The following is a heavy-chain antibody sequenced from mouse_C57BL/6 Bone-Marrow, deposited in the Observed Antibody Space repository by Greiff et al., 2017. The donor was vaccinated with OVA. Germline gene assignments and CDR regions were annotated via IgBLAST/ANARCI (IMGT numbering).Heavy chain of an antibody. Sequence: QVHVKQPGAELVKPGASVKMSCKASGYTFTSYWITWVKQRPGQGLEWIGDIYPGSGSTNYNEKFKSKATLTVDTSSSTAYMQLSSQTSEDSAVYYCARIYYGSSPYYYAMDYWGQGTSVTVSS. V-gene: IGHV1-55*01. CDR3: ARIYYGSSPYYYAMDY. CDR1: GYTFTSYW. J-gene: IGHJ4*01. D-gene: IGHD1-1*01. CDR2: IYPGSGST.